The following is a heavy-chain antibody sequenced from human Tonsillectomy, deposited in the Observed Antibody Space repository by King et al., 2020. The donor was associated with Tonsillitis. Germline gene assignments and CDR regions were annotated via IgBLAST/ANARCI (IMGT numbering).Heavy chain of an antibody. CDR2: ISYDGSNQ. CDR1: GFTFSSYA. D-gene: IGHD1/OR15-1a*01. J-gene: IGHJ4*02. CDR3: ARDRYNWNNGIDY. V-gene: IGHV3-30*04. Sequence: QLVQSGGGVVQPGRSLRLSCAASGFTFSSYAMHWVRQTPGKGLEWLAVISYDGSNQYYADSVKGRFTISRDNSRKTLFLQMNSLRVEDTAVHYCARDRYNWNNGIDYGGQGTMVTVSS.